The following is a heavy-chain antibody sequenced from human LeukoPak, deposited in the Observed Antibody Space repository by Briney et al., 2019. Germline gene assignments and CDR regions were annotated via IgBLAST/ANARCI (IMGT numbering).Heavy chain of an antibody. V-gene: IGHV3-48*04. CDR2: ISSSGSTI. Sequence: GGSLRLSCPPSGFPFSSYWMGWARQPPGKGLEWVSYISSSGSTIYYADSVKGRFTISRDNAKNSLYLQMSSLRAEDTAVYYCARADDYWGQGTLVTVSS. CDR3: ARADDY. J-gene: IGHJ4*02. CDR1: GFPFSSYW.